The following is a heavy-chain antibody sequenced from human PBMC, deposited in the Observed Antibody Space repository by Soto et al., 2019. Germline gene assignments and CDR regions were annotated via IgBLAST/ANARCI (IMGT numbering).Heavy chain of an antibody. CDR1: GFTFSSYG. V-gene: IGHV3-33*01. J-gene: IGHJ6*02. D-gene: IGHD5-12*01. Sequence: LRLSCAASGFTFSSYGMHWVRQAPGKGLEWVAVIWYDGSNKYYADSVKGRFTISRDNSKNTLYLLMNSLRAEDTAVYYCARFGTVYSGYDQQVSYYYHGMDVWGQGTTVTVSS. CDR3: ARFGTVYSGYDQQVSYYYHGMDV. CDR2: IWYDGSNK.